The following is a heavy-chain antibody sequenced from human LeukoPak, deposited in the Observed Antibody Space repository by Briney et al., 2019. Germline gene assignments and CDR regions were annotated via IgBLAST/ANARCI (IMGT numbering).Heavy chain of an antibody. CDR1: GFTFGSYS. D-gene: IGHD2-2*01. J-gene: IGHJ3*02. CDR2: FSTSSGTI. Sequence: PGGSLRLSCAASGFTFGSYSMNWVRQAPGQGLEWISYFSTSSGTISYADSVKGRFTISRDNAKNSLYLQMNSLRAEDTAVYYCARDSMYAFDIWGQGTMVTVSS. V-gene: IGHV3-48*01. CDR3: ARDSMYAFDI.